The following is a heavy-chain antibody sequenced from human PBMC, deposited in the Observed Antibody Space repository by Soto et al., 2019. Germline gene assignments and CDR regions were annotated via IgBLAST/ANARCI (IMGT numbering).Heavy chain of an antibody. D-gene: IGHD3-22*01. CDR1: GFSFSAYG. V-gene: IGHV3-48*04. J-gene: IGHJ4*02. CDR3: ARAGRNYYDSSGLLHFDY. CDR2: ISSSGSTI. Sequence: GGSLRLSCAASGFSFSAYGMHWVRQAPGKGLEWVSYISSSGSTIYYADSVKGRFTISRDNAKNSLYLQMNSLRAEDTAVYYCARAGRNYYDSSGLLHFDYWGQGTLVTAPQ.